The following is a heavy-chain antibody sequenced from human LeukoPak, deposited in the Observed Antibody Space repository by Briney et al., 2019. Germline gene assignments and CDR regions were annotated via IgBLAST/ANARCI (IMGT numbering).Heavy chain of an antibody. CDR3: ARDSGVSRAVVTAILDAFDI. D-gene: IGHD2-21*02. CDR1: GGSISSGDYY. J-gene: IGHJ3*02. Sequence: PSETLSLTCTVSGGSISSGDYYWSWIRQPPGKGLEWSGYIYYSGSTYYNPSLKSRVTISVDTSKNQFSLKLSSVTAADTAVYYCARDSGVSRAVVTAILDAFDIWGQGTMVTVSS. CDR2: IYYSGST. V-gene: IGHV4-30-4*01.